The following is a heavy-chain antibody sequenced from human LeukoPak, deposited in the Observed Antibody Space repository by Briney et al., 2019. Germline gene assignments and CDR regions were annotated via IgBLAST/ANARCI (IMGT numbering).Heavy chain of an antibody. D-gene: IGHD3-22*01. CDR1: GFTFSNAW. V-gene: IGHV3-15*01. CDR3: TTVGLSGYYDRSGYYYFDY. Sequence: GGSLTLSCAASGFTFSNAWMSWVRQAPGKGLEWVGRIKRKTDGGTTENAAPVKGRFTISRDDSKNTLYLQMNSLKTEDTAVYYCTTVGLSGYYDRSGYYYFDYWGQGTLVTVSS. J-gene: IGHJ4*02. CDR2: IKRKTDGGTT.